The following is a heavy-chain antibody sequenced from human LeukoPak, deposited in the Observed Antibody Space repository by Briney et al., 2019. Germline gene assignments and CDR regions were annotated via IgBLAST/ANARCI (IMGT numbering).Heavy chain of an antibody. CDR2: INPSGGST. D-gene: IGHD3-10*01. CDR1: GYTFTSYY. J-gene: IGHJ5*02. CDR3: ARGLVPITPRQSWFDP. V-gene: IGHV1-46*01. Sequence: ASVKVSCKASGYTFTSYYMHWVRQAPGQGLEWMGIINPSGGSTSYAQKFQGRVTITADESTSTAYMELSSLRSEDTAVYYCARGLVPITPRQSWFDPWGQGTLVTVSS.